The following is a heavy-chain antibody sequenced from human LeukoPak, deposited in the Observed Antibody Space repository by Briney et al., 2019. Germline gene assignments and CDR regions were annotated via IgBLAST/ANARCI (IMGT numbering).Heavy chain of an antibody. J-gene: IGHJ6*03. V-gene: IGHV1-69*01. Sequence: SVKVSCKASGGTFSSYAISWVRQAPGQGLEWMGGIIPIFGTANYAQKFQGRVTITADESTSTAYTELSSLRSEDTAVYYCASRISGIAVALSYYYYMDVWGKGTTVTVSS. CDR1: GGTFSSYA. CDR3: ASRISGIAVALSYYYYMDV. CDR2: IIPIFGTA. D-gene: IGHD6-19*01.